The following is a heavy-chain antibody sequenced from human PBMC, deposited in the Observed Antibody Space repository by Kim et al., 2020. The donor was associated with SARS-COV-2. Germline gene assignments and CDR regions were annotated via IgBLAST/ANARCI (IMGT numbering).Heavy chain of an antibody. CDR1: GYTFTSNG. Sequence: ASVKVSCKVSGYTFTSNGISWVRQAPGQGLEWMGWISAYSGNTNYAQKFQGRVTMTTDTYTSTAYMVLRSLTSDDTAVYYCTRDFRSGTHRFDLWGQGTLVTVSS. J-gene: IGHJ4*02. D-gene: IGHD3-10*01. CDR3: TRDFRSGTHRFDL. CDR2: ISAYSGNT. V-gene: IGHV1-18*01.